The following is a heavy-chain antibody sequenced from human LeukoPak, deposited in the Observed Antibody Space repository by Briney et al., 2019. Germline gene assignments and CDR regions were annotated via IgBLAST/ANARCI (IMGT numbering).Heavy chain of an antibody. V-gene: IGHV4-59*01. Sequence: SETLSLTCTVSGGSISSYYWSWIRQPPGKGLEWIGYIYYSGSTNYNPSLKSRVTISVDPSKNQFSLKLSSVTAADTAVYYCARVGGGSSWTYYYYYGMDVWGQGTTVTVSS. CDR1: GGSISSYY. J-gene: IGHJ6*02. CDR2: IYYSGST. CDR3: ARVGGGSSWTYYYYYGMDV. D-gene: IGHD6-13*01.